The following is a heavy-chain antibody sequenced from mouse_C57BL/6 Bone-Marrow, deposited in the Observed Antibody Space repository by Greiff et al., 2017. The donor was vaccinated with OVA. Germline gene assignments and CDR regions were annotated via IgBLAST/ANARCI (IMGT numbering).Heavy chain of an antibody. CDR1: GYTFTSYW. D-gene: IGHD1-1*01. CDR3: ARDRFLLLRYFDV. J-gene: IGHJ1*03. CDR2: IYPGSGST. Sequence: VQLQQSGAELVKPGASVKMSCKASGYTFTSYWITWVKQRPGQGLEWIGDIYPGSGSTNYNEKFKGKATLTADTSSSTAYMQLSSLTSEDSAVDYGARDRFLLLRYFDVWGTGTTLTVSS. V-gene: IGHV1-55*01.